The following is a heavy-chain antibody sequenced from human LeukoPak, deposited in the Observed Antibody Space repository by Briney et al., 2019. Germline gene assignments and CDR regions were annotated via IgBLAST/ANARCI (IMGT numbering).Heavy chain of an antibody. CDR2: ISGSGGSA. CDR1: GFTFSSYA. J-gene: IGHJ4*02. Sequence: PGGSLRLSCAASGFTFSSYAMSWVRQAPGKGLEWVSAISGSGGSAYYADSVKGRFTISRDNSKNTLYLQMNSLRAEDTAVYYCIFITRSVDYGVHYFDYWGQGTLVTVSS. CDR3: IFITRSVDYGVHYFDY. D-gene: IGHD3-16*01. V-gene: IGHV3-23*01.